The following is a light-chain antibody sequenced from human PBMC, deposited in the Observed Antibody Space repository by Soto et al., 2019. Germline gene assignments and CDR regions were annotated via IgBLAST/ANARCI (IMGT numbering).Light chain of an antibody. J-gene: IGKJ1*01. Sequence: EIVMTQSPATLSVSPGERATLSCRASQRVNSNVAWYQQKSGQAPSLLIYGASTRATGVPAGFSGSGSGTEFTLTISSLQSEDFAVYYCQQYGGSPRTFGQGTKVERK. V-gene: IGKV3-15*01. CDR3: QQYGGSPRT. CDR1: QRVNSN. CDR2: GAS.